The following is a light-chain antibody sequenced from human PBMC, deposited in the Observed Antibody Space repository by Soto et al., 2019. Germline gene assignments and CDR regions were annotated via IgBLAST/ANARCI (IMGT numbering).Light chain of an antibody. Sequence: EIVLTQSPGTLSLSPGERATLSCRASQSVSSSYSAWYQQKPGQAPRLLIYGASTRATGIPARFSGSGSGTEFTLTISSLQSEDFAVYYCQQYNNWPPITFGQGTRLEI. CDR1: QSVSSSY. V-gene: IGKV3-15*01. CDR3: QQYNNWPPIT. CDR2: GAS. J-gene: IGKJ5*01.